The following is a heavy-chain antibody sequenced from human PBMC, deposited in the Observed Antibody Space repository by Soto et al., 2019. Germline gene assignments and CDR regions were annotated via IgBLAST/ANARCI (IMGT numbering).Heavy chain of an antibody. CDR3: ARGYSGSYRGYYFDY. CDR2: INAGNGNT. CDR1: GYTFTSYA. V-gene: IGHV1-3*01. D-gene: IGHD5-12*01. Sequence: ASVKDSCKASGYTFTSYAMHWVRQAPGQRLEWMGWINAGNGNTKYSQKFQGRVTITRDTSASTAYMELSSLRSEDTAVYYCARGYSGSYRGYYFDYWGQGTLVTVSS. J-gene: IGHJ4*02.